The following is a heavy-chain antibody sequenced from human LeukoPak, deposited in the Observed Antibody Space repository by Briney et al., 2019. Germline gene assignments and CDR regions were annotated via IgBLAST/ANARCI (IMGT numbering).Heavy chain of an antibody. J-gene: IGHJ3*02. CDR3: ARILEGSGAAFDI. CDR1: GGSMNNYY. Sequence: PSETLSLTCIVSGGSMNNYYWTWLRQPPGKGLEWIAYIHYTGITNYNPFLRSRVTISLDASKSQFSLKLNSVTAADTAFYYCARILEGSGAAFDIWGQGTMVTVSS. V-gene: IGHV4-59*01. CDR2: IHYTGIT. D-gene: IGHD3-3*02.